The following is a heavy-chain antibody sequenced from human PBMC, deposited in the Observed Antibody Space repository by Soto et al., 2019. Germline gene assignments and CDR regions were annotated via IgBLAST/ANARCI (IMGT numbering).Heavy chain of an antibody. J-gene: IGHJ4*02. Sequence: EVQLVESGGGLVQPGGSLRLSCAASGFTFSDYWMSWVRQAPGKGLECVANIKTDGSEKYYVDPVKGRFTXSXXXAKXXXXXXXXXXXXXXXAXXYXASSMGRGGNDYWGQGTLVAVSS. D-gene: IGHD3-10*01. CDR3: ASSMGRGGNDY. CDR1: GFTFSDYW. CDR2: IKTDGSEK. V-gene: IGHV3-7*02.